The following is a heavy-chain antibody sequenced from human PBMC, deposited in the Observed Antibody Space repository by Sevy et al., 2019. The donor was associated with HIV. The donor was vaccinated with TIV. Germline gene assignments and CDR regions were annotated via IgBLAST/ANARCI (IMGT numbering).Heavy chain of an antibody. CDR1: GFTFSNYA. J-gene: IGHJ4*01. V-gene: IGHV3-7*01. CDR3: VREGLGGYSYSLDY. CDR2: MKQDGSEE. Sequence: GGSLRLSCAASGFTFSNYAMNWVRQAPGKGLEWVATMKQDGSEEDYVDSVKGRFTISRDNAKNSLFLQMNSLSAEDTAVYYCVREGLGGYSYSLDYWGHGTLVTVSS. D-gene: IGHD5-18*01.